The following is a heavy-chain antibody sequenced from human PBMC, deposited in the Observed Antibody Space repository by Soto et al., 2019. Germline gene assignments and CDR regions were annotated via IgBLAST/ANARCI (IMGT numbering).Heavy chain of an antibody. J-gene: IGHJ6*02. V-gene: IGHV5-51*01. Sequence: PGESLKLSCKVYGYTFTNYWIACVRQMPGKGLEWMGIIYPGDSYTKYNPSFQGQVTISADKSITTTYLQWSSLKASDTAIYYCAASIFYYGMDVWGQGTTVTVSS. CDR3: AASIFYYGMDV. CDR2: IYPGDSYT. CDR1: GYTFTNYW.